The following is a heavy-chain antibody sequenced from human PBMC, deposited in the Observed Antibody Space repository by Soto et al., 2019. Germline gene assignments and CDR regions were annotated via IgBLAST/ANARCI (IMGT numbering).Heavy chain of an antibody. CDR3: ARDRLGLMDV. J-gene: IGHJ6*03. CDR1: GGSFSGYY. Sequence: SETLSLTCAVYGGSFSGYYLSWIRQPPGKGLEWIGEINHSGSTNYNPSLKSRVTISVDTSKNQFSPKLSSVTAADTAVYYCARDRLGLMDVWGKGTTVTVSS. CDR2: INHSGST. V-gene: IGHV4-34*01.